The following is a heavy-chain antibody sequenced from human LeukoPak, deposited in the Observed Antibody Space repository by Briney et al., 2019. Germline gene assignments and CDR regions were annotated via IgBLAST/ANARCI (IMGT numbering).Heavy chain of an antibody. CDR1: GFTVSSKY. J-gene: IGHJ4*02. CDR3: ARLNFGDDY. Sequence: PGGSLRLSCAASGFTVSSKYIKWVRQAPGKGLEWVSLIYGSTSADYADSVKGRFTISRDNSMNTVYLQMNSLRAEDTAIYYCARLNFGDDYWGQGTLVAVSS. CDR2: IYGSTSA. V-gene: IGHV3-66*01. D-gene: IGHD4-17*01.